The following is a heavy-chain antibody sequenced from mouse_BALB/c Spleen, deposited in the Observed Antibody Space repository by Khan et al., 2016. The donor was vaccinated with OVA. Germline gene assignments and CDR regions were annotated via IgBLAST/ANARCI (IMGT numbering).Heavy chain of an antibody. CDR2: INPSTAYT. Sequence: QVQLKESGAELAKPGASVKMSCKASGYTFINYWILWVKQRPGQGLEWIGYINPSTAYTEYNQNFKDKATLTADKSSRTAYMQLSSLTSEDSAVYFGTRRGPWGIFNHGGKGTRHNVS. CDR3: TRRGPWGIFNH. J-gene: IGHJ2*03. V-gene: IGHV1-7*01. CDR1: GYTFINYW.